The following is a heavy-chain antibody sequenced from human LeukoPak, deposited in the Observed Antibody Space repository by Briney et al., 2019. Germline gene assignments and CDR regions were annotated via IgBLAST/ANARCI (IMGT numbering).Heavy chain of an antibody. V-gene: IGHV1-18*01. D-gene: IGHD2-2*01. J-gene: IGHJ4*02. CDR3: ARALRGGTSCFGY. Sequence: ASVKVSCKASGYTFTSYGISWVRQAPGQGLEWMGWISASIGNTNYAQMLQGRVTMTTDTSTSTAYMELRSLRSDDTAVYYCARALRGGTSCFGYWGQGTLVTVSS. CDR2: ISASIGNT. CDR1: GYTFTSYG.